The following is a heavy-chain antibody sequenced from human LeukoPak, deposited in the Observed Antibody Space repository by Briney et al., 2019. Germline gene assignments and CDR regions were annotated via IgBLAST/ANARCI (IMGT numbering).Heavy chain of an antibody. V-gene: IGHV1-18*04. CDR3: AREDGDGGMDV. CDR1: GYIFTSYG. D-gene: IGHD7-27*01. Sequence: ASGKVSCKASGYIFTSYGISWVREAPGQGLEWMGWFSAYNGKTNYAQKLQGRVTMTTDTSTGTAYRKLRSLRSDDTAVYYCAREDGDGGMDVWGKGTTVTVSS. J-gene: IGHJ6*04. CDR2: FSAYNGKT.